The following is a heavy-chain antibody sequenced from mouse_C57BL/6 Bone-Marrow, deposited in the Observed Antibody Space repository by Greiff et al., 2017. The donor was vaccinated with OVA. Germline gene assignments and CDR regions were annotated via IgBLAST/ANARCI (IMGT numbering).Heavy chain of an antibody. V-gene: IGHV5-15*01. CDR1: GFTFSDYG. CDR3: ARQDYDYGYAMDY. Sequence: DVQLVESGGGLVQPGGSLKLSCAASGFTFSDYGMAWVRQAPRKGPEWVAFISNLAYSIYYADTVTGRFTISRENAKNTRYLEMSSLRSEDTAMYYCARQDYDYGYAMDYWGQGTSVTVSS. D-gene: IGHD2-4*01. J-gene: IGHJ4*01. CDR2: ISNLAYSI.